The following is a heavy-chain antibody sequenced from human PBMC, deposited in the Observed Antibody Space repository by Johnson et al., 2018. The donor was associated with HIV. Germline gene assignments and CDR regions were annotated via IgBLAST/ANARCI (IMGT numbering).Heavy chain of an antibody. Sequence: VLLVESGGGLIQPGGSLRLSCAASGFTVSSNYMSWVRQAPGKGLEWVSVIYSGGSTYYADSVKGRFTISRDNSKNTLYLQMNSLRAEDTAVYYCARALVDDAFDIWGQGTMVTVSS. V-gene: IGHV3-66*03. CDR1: GFTVSSNY. CDR3: ARALVDDAFDI. J-gene: IGHJ3*02. CDR2: IYSGGST. D-gene: IGHD1-26*01.